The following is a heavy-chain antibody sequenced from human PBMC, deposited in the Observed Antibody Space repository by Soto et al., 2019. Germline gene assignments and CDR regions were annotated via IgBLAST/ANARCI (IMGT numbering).Heavy chain of an antibody. J-gene: IGHJ4*02. Sequence: GGSLRLSCAASGFTVSSNIMTWVRQTPGKGLECVSLIYTAGSTYYSDSVKGRFTISRDNSKNTLYLQMNSLKVEDTAVYYCARVYTGLDYWGQGT. CDR1: GFTVSSNI. CDR2: IYTAGST. CDR3: ARVYTGLDY. V-gene: IGHV3-53*01. D-gene: IGHD2-8*02.